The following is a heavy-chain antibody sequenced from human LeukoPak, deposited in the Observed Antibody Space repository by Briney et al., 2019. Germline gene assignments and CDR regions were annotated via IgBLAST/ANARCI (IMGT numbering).Heavy chain of an antibody. CDR1: GFTFSSYS. J-gene: IGHJ6*02. D-gene: IGHD2-15*01. CDR3: AAQLVAAKGYYYYGMDV. CDR2: ISSSSSYI. Sequence: GGSLRLSCAASGFTFSSYSMNWVRQAPGKGLEWVSPISSSSSYIYYADSVKGRFTISRDNAKNSLYLQMNSLRAEDTAVYYCAAQLVAAKGYYYYGMDVWGQGTTVTVSS. V-gene: IGHV3-21*01.